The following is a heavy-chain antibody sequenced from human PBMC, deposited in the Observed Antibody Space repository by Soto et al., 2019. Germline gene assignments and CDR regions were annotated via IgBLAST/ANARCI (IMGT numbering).Heavy chain of an antibody. D-gene: IGHD3-10*01. CDR3: ARDDYGIYPY. V-gene: IGHV1-2*02. CDR1: GYSISAYY. Sequence: QVQLVQSGTEVQKPGASVKVSCQASGYSISAYYIHWVRQAPGQGLEWMGWIDPRNGGTVSAQKFQGRLTMTRDTSISTVYMDLSGLRSDDTALYYCARDDYGIYPYWGQGSLVTVSS. CDR2: IDPRNGGT. J-gene: IGHJ4*02.